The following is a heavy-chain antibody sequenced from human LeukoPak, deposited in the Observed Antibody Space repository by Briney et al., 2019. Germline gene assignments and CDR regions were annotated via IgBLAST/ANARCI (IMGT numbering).Heavy chain of an antibody. CDR3: ARGIGY. V-gene: IGHV4-39*01. J-gene: IGHJ4*02. CDR2: IYDSGST. D-gene: IGHD3-10*01. CDR1: GGSISSSSYY. Sequence: PSETLSLTCTVSGGSISSSSYYWGWIRQPPGRGLEWIGSIYDSGSTYYNLSLKSRVTISVDTSQNQFSLKLSSVTAADTAVYYCARGIGYWGQGTLVTVSS.